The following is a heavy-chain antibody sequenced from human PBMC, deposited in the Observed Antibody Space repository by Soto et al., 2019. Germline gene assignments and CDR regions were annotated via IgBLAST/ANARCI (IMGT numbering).Heavy chain of an antibody. J-gene: IGHJ6*02. Sequence: QVQLVQSGAEAKQSGASVKVSCKASGYDFTAYDINWVRQASGQGLEWMGWMNPINGATGTARRFQGSVSKTRNTATGKAYLELTSLRSDDTAVYYCGRGPSPRAPAGGTPYYYAMDVWGQGTTVTVSS. CDR2: MNPINGAT. CDR3: GRGPSPRAPAGGTPYYYAMDV. D-gene: IGHD6-13*01. V-gene: IGHV1-8*02. CDR1: GYDFTAYD.